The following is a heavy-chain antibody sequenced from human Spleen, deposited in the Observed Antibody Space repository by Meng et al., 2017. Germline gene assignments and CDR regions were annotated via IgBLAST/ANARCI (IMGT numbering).Heavy chain of an antibody. CDR2: ISGTGGNT. D-gene: IGHD1-26*01. Sequence: GESLKISCAASGFTFSSYAMSWVRQAPGKELEWVSAISGTGGNTYSADSVKGRFTISRDNSKNTLYLQMNSLRPEDTAVYFCAKVDSGSYSGLFNSWGQGTLVTVSS. CDR3: AKVDSGSYSGLFNS. CDR1: GFTFSSYA. V-gene: IGHV3-23*01. J-gene: IGHJ4*02.